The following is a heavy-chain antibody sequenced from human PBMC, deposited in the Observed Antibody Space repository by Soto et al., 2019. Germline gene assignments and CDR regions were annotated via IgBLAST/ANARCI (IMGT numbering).Heavy chain of an antibody. D-gene: IGHD2-15*01. CDR3: ASASGGAFDF. CDR2: INPSGGRT. V-gene: IGHV1-46*01. CDR1: GYTFTSYY. J-gene: IGHJ4*02. Sequence: QVQLVQSGAEVKKPGASVKVSCKASGYTFTSYYMHWVRQAPGQGLEWMGIINPSGGRTSYAQQFQGRVTMNRDTSTSPVYMELSSLRSDDKAVYYCASASGGAFDFWGQGTLVTVYS.